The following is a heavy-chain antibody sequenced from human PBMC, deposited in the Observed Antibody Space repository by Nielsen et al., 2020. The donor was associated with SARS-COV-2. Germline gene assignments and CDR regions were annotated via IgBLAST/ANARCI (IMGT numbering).Heavy chain of an antibody. CDR1: GYTFTGYY. D-gene: IGHD1-14*01. CDR2: INPNSGGT. CDR3: AREWGYGTHYYYGMDV. J-gene: IGHJ6*02. V-gene: IGHV1-2*04. Sequence: ASVKVSCKASGYTFTGYYMHWVRQAPGQGLKWMGWINPNSGGTNYAQKFQGWVTMTRDTSISTAYMELSRLRSDDTAVYYCAREWGYGTHYYYGMDVWGQGTTVTVSS.